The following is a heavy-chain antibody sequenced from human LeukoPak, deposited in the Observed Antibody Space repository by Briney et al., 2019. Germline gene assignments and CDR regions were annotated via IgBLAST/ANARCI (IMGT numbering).Heavy chain of an antibody. CDR3: ARVGGSGSYLRYLDV. D-gene: IGHD3-10*01. Sequence: AAVKVSCKASGYTFTGYYMHWVRQAPVQGLEWMGWINPNSGGTNYAQKFQGRVTMTRDTSISTAYMELSRLRSDDTAVYYCARVGGSGSYLRYLDVWGKGTTVTVSS. V-gene: IGHV1-2*02. CDR1: GYTFTGYY. J-gene: IGHJ6*03. CDR2: INPNSGGT.